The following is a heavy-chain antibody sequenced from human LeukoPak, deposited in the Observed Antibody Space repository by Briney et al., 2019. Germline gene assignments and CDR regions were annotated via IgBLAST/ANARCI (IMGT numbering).Heavy chain of an antibody. CDR2: INHSGST. D-gene: IGHD6-13*01. J-gene: IGHJ6*03. Sequence: TSETLSRNCAVYGGSFSGYYWSWIRQPPGKGLEWIGEINHSGSTNYNPSLKSRVTISVDTSKNTFSLKLSSVTAAVTAVYYCARGSILEPKQIAAGLYYYYYMDVWGKGTTVTVSS. CDR1: GGSFSGYY. CDR3: ARGSILEPKQIAAGLYYYYYMDV. V-gene: IGHV4-34*01.